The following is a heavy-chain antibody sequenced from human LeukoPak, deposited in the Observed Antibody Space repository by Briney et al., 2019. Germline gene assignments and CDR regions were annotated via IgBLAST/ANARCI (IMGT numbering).Heavy chain of an antibody. V-gene: IGHV3-21*01. CDR2: ISSSCSYI. J-gene: IGHJ4*02. Sequence: GGSLRLSCAASGFTFSTYSMNWVRQAPGKGLEWVSSISSSCSYISYPDSVKGRFTISRDNAKNSLYLQMNSLRAEDTAVYYCAREPVGGDSEKYFDYWGQGTLVTVSS. D-gene: IGHD2-21*02. CDR3: AREPVGGDSEKYFDY. CDR1: GFTFSTYS.